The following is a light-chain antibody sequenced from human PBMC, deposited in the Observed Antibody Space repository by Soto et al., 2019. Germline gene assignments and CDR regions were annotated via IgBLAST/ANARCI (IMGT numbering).Light chain of an antibody. CDR2: AAS. V-gene: IGKV1-39*01. Sequence: DIQMTQSPSSLSASVGDRVTITCRASQSISSYLNWYQQKPGKAPKLLIYAASSLQSGVPSRFSGSGSGTAFTPTISSLQPEDFATYYCQQSYSTPPTFGQGTKVDIK. J-gene: IGKJ1*01. CDR3: QQSYSTPPT. CDR1: QSISSY.